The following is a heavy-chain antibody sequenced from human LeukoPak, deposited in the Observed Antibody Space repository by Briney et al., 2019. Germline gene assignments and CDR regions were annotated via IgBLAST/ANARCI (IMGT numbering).Heavy chain of an antibody. CDR2: ISWNSGSI. V-gene: IGHV3-9*01. J-gene: IGHJ4*02. CDR1: GFTFDDYA. D-gene: IGHD2-15*01. CDR3: AKLGYCSGGSCYSTATRSDY. Sequence: GGSLRLFCAASGFTFDDYAMHWVRQAPGKGLEWVSGISWNSGSIGYADAVKGRFTISRDNAKNSLYLQMNSLRAEDTALYYCAKLGYCSGGSCYSTATRSDYWGQGTLVTVSS.